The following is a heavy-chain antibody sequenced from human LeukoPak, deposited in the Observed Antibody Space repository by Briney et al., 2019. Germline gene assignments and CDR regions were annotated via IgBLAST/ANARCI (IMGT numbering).Heavy chain of an antibody. CDR3: ASRTTAGYFDY. J-gene: IGHJ4*02. D-gene: IGHD1-7*01. Sequence: SETKSLTCTVSGGSISSYYWSWIRQPPGKGLEWIGYIYYSGSTNYNPSLKSRVTISVDTSKNQFSLKLSSVTAADTAVYYCASRTTAGYFDYWGQGTLVTVSP. CDR2: IYYSGST. V-gene: IGHV4-59*01. CDR1: GGSISSYY.